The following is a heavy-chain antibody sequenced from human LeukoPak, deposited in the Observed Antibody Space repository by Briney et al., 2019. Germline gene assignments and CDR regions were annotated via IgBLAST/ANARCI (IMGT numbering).Heavy chain of an antibody. D-gene: IGHD3-10*01. J-gene: IGHJ4*02. CDR3: ARDQSGGWSQYYFDY. Sequence: TGGSLRLSCAASGFTFDDYAMHWVRQVPGKGLEWVSGISWNSGTIGYADSVKGRFTISRDNAKNSLYLQMNSLRAEDTAVYYCARDQSGGWSQYYFDYWGQGTLVTVSS. CDR1: GFTFDDYA. CDR2: ISWNSGTI. V-gene: IGHV3-9*01.